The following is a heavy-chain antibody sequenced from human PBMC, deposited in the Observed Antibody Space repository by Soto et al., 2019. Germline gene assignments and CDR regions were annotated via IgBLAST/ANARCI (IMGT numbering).Heavy chain of an antibody. CDR2: ILTDASRK. D-gene: IGHD4-17*01. J-gene: IGHJ4*02. CDR1: GFSFSTYG. Sequence: QVQLVESGGGVVQPGRSLRLSCEASGFSFSTYGMHWVRQAPGRGLEWVAVILTDASRKYYADSVMGRFTISRDNSENTAFLEMNSLRVEDTATYYCAKNRAHGDYGQFDSWGQGTLVTVSS. CDR3: AKNRAHGDYGQFDS. V-gene: IGHV3-30*18.